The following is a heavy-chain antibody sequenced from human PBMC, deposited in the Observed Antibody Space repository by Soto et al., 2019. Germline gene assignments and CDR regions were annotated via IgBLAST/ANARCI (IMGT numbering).Heavy chain of an antibody. CDR1: VVYISGGYYS. CDR3: ATYGKFFNI. D-gene: IGHD4-17*01. V-gene: IGHV4-30-2*01. J-gene: IGHJ6*02. CDR2: IYNSGST. Sequence: PWETVSLTCAVSVVYISGGYYSWSWIRQPPWKGLEWIGFIYNSGSTYYNSSLKSRVTISVDRSKNHFFLNLTSVTAADTAVYYWATYGKFFNIWGQGTKVSVSS.